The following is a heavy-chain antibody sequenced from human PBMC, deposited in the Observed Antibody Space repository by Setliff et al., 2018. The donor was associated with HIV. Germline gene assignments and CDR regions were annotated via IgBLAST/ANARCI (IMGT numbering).Heavy chain of an antibody. J-gene: IGHJ3*02. CDR1: GYTFTAYY. CDR3: VREVRAAYKGPLWFGQSDPRPDTFDI. D-gene: IGHD3-10*01. V-gene: IGHV1-2*04. Sequence: ASVKVSCKASGYTFTAYYIHWVRQAPGQGLEWMGWINPYSGGTSYAQNFQGWVTTTRDTSITAAYMELSRLTSDDTALYFCVREVRAAYKGPLWFGQSDPRPDTFDIWGQGTMVTVS. CDR2: INPYSGGT.